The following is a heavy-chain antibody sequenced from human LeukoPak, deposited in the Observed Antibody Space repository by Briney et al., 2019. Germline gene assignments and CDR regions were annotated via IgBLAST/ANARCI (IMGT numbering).Heavy chain of an antibody. D-gene: IGHD2-2*01. CDR1: GVSICRDH. J-gene: IGHJ5*01. Sequence: SETLSLTCTVSGVSICRDHWSWIRQSPGRGLEWIRYLFNGGTTDYNPSLKRRITISVDTSRNQFSLNLNSVTTADTAVYYCARGGPSSRWFDSWGQGTLVTVSA. CDR2: LFNGGTT. CDR3: ARGGPSSRWFDS. V-gene: IGHV4-59*01.